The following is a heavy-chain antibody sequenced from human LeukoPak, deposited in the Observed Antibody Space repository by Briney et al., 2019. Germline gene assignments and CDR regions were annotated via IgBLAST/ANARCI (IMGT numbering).Heavy chain of an antibody. J-gene: IGHJ3*02. CDR1: GGSISRHF. D-gene: IGHD3-22*01. CDR3: VRLLDNDSSGDPDTFDM. Sequence: SETLSLTCSVSGGSISRHFWSWLRQPPGKGLDWIAFIHYSGRTKYNPSLQSRVTISIDTSENNFSLKLTSVTAADTAVYYCVRLLDNDSSGDPDTFDMWGRGTVVSVSS. CDR2: IHYSGRT. V-gene: IGHV4-59*11.